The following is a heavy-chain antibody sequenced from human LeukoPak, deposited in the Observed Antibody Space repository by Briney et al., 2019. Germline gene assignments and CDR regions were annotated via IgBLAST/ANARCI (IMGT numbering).Heavy chain of an antibody. Sequence: PSETLSLTCAVSGGSISSYYWSWIRQPPGKGLEWIGYIYYSGSTNYNPSLKSRVTISVDTSKNRFSLKLSSVTAADTAVYYCARDKLGATYFDYWGQGTLVTVSS. J-gene: IGHJ4*02. D-gene: IGHD1-26*01. V-gene: IGHV4-59*01. CDR1: GGSISSYY. CDR3: ARDKLGATYFDY. CDR2: IYYSGST.